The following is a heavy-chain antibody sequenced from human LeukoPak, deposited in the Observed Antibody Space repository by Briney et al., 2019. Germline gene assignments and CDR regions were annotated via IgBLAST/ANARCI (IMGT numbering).Heavy chain of an antibody. CDR2: VSSSSSYI. D-gene: IGHD3-9*01. J-gene: IGHJ6*02. V-gene: IGHV3-21*01. CDR3: ARDPPDPRYFDWLLPHSYYYYGMDV. CDR1: GFTFSSYS. Sequence: GGSLRLSCAASGFTFSSYSMNRVRQAPGKGLEWVSSVSSSSSYICYADSVKGRFTISRDNAKNSLYLQMNSLRAEDTAVYYCARDPPDPRYFDWLLPHSYYYYGMDVWGQGTTVTVSS.